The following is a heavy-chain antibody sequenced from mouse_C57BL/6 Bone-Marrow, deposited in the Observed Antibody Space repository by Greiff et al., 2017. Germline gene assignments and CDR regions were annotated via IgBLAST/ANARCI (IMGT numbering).Heavy chain of an antibody. V-gene: IGHV2-9-1*01. CDR1: GFSLTSYA. CDR2: IWTGGGT. Sequence: VHLVESGPGLVAPSQSLSITCTVSGFSLTSYAISWVRQPPGQGLEWLGVIWTGGGTNYNSALKSRLSISKDNSKSQVFLKMNSLQTDDTARYYCAITVVGAMDYWGQGTSVTVSS. J-gene: IGHJ4*01. D-gene: IGHD1-1*01. CDR3: AITVVGAMDY.